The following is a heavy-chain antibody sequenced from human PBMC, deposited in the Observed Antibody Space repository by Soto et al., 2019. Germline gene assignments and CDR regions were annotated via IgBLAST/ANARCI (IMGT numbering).Heavy chain of an antibody. Sequence: TLSLTCTVSGGSISSGDYYWSWIRQPPGKGLEWIGYIYYSGSTYYNPSLKSRVTISVDTSKNQFSLKLSSVTAADTAVYYCARDKPYNWNDEHFDYWGQGTLVTVSS. CDR1: GGSISSGDYY. CDR2: IYYSGST. D-gene: IGHD1-20*01. V-gene: IGHV4-30-4*01. CDR3: ARDKPYNWNDEHFDY. J-gene: IGHJ4*02.